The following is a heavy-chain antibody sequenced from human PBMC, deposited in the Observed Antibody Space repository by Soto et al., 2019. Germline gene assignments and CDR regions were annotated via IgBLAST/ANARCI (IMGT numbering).Heavy chain of an antibody. Sequence: TVSGGSISSSSYYWGWVRQPPGKGLEWVGSIYYSGSTYYNPSLKSRVTISVDTSKNQFSLKLSSVTAADTAVYYCARLGNYHSGSYYLKLDYWGQGTLVTVSS. CDR2: IYYSGST. CDR3: ARLGNYHSGSYYLKLDY. D-gene: IGHD3-10*01. CDR1: GGSISSSSYY. J-gene: IGHJ4*02. V-gene: IGHV4-39*01.